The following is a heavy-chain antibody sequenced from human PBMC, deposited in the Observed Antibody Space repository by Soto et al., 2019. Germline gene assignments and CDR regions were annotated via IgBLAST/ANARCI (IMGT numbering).Heavy chain of an antibody. CDR3: ARDGNYYDILTGYYRPRDNWFDP. D-gene: IGHD3-9*01. CDR2: ISSSSSYI. CDR1: GFTFSSYS. J-gene: IGHJ5*02. Sequence: LRLSCAASGFTFSSYSMNWVRQAPGKGLEWVSSISSSSSYIYYADSVKGRFTISRDNAKNSLYLQMNSLRAEDTAVYYCARDGNYYDILTGYYRPRDNWFDPWGQGTLVTVSS. V-gene: IGHV3-21*01.